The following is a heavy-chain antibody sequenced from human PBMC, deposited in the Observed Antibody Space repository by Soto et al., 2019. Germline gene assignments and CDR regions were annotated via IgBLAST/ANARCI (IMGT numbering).Heavy chain of an antibody. CDR3: ARDQLGIAVAGTEVRWFDP. J-gene: IGHJ5*02. Sequence: ASVKVSCKASGYTFTSYDINWVRQATGQGLEWMGWMNPNSGNTGYAQKFQGRVTMTRNTSISTAYMELSSLRSEDTAVYYCARDQLGIAVAGTEVRWFDPWGQGTLVTVSS. CDR1: GYTFTSYD. V-gene: IGHV1-8*01. D-gene: IGHD6-19*01. CDR2: MNPNSGNT.